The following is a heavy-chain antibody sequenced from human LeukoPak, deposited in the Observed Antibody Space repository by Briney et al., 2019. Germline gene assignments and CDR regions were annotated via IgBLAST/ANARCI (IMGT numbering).Heavy chain of an antibody. D-gene: IGHD1-26*01. V-gene: IGHV3-48*04. J-gene: IGHJ4*02. CDR2: ISSSSSPI. CDR3: ARDRGGSYSAIDY. Sequence: GGSLRLSCAASGFTFSSYTMTWVRQAPGKGLEWVPFISSSSSPIYYADSVKGRFTISRDNAKNSLYLQMNSLRAEDTAVYYCARDRGGSYSAIDYWGQGTLVTVSS. CDR1: GFTFSSYT.